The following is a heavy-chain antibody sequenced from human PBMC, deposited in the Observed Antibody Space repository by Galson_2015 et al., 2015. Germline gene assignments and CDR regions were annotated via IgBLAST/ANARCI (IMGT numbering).Heavy chain of an antibody. CDR3: ARQILDYDFWSGYYPTNFDY. CDR2: ISSTTTYI. J-gene: IGHJ4*02. CDR1: ESTFSSYY. V-gene: IGHV3-21*01. Sequence: SLRLSCAASESTFSSYYMSWVHQAPGKGLEWVSSISSTTTYIYYADSVKGRFTISRDNAKNSLYLQMNSLGAEDTAVYYCARQILDYDFWSGYYPTNFDYWGQGTLVTVSS. D-gene: IGHD3-3*01.